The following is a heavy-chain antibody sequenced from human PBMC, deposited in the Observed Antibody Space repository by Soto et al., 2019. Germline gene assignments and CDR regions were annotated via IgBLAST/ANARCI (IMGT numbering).Heavy chain of an antibody. CDR1: GYTFTSYY. J-gene: IGHJ3*02. CDR2: INPSGGST. Sequence: ASVKVSCQASGYTFTSYYMHWVRHPPGQGLEWIGIINPSGGSTSYAQKCQGRVTMTSDTSTNTVYMELSRLRAEDTVVYYCARVYYDSSGWSNAFDIWGQGTMVTVSS. D-gene: IGHD3-22*01. CDR3: ARVYYDSSGWSNAFDI. V-gene: IGHV1-46*01.